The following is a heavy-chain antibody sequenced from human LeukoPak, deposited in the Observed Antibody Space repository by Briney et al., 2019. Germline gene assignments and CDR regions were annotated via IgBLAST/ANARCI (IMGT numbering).Heavy chain of an antibody. CDR3: ARVGQQLLTDAFDI. CDR1: GYSFNSQG. D-gene: IGHD6-13*01. CDR2: ISAYNGNT. V-gene: IGHV1-18*01. J-gene: IGHJ3*02. Sequence: ASVKVSCKASGYSFNSQGMNWVRQAPGQGLEWMGWISAYNGNTNYAQKLQGRVTMTTDTSTSTAYMELRSLRSDDTAVYYCARVGQQLLTDAFDIWGQGTMVTVSS.